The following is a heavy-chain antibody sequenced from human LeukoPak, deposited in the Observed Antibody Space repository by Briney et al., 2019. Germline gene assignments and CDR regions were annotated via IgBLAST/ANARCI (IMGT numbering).Heavy chain of an antibody. CDR3: AREVGATDY. Sequence: GGSPRLSCPASGFTFSSYWMHWVRQAPGKGLVWVSRINTDGSSTSYADSVKGRFTISRDNAKNTLYLQMNSLRAEDTAVYYCAREVGATDYWGQGTLVTVSS. V-gene: IGHV3-74*01. D-gene: IGHD1-26*01. CDR1: GFTFSSYW. J-gene: IGHJ4*02. CDR2: INTDGSST.